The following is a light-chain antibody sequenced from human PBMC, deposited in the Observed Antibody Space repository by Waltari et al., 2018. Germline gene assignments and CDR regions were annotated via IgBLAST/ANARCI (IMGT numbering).Light chain of an antibody. V-gene: IGKV3-20*01. Sequence: VLTQSPGTLSLSPGETATLSCRASQSISKYLVWYQQRPGHAPRLLIYAASTRATGVPDRFSGSGYGTDFTLTISRLEPEDFAVYYCQNHESLPGTFGQGTKVEIK. J-gene: IGKJ1*01. CDR3: QNHESLPGT. CDR2: AAS. CDR1: QSISKY.